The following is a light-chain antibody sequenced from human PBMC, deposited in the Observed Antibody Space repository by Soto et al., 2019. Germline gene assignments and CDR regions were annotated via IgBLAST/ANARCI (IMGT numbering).Light chain of an antibody. Sequence: QSVLTQPASVSGSPGQSITISCTGTSSDVGAYNFVSWYQQHPGKAPKLMIYDVSNRPSGASNRFSGSKSGNTASLTISGLQAEDEADYYCSSYTSSSTLVFGGGTKLTVL. J-gene: IGLJ2*01. CDR1: SSDVGAYNF. CDR3: SSYTSSSTLV. V-gene: IGLV2-14*01. CDR2: DVS.